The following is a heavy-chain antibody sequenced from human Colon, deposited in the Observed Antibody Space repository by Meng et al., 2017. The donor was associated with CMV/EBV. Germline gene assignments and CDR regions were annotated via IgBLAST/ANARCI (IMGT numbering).Heavy chain of an antibody. V-gene: IGHV1-2*02. CDR1: GYTFTGYY. Sequence: ASVKVSCKASGYTFTGYYMYWVRQAPGQGLEWMGWINPNSGGTKYEQKFQGRVTMTRDTSISAAYMELSRLSSVDTAVYYCARGYCTTTSCYAVFDYWGQGTLVTVSS. CDR2: INPNSGGT. J-gene: IGHJ4*02. D-gene: IGHD2-2*01. CDR3: ARGYCTTTSCYAVFDY.